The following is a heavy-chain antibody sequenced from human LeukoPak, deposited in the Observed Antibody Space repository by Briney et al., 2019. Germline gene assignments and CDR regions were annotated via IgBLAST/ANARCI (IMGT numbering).Heavy chain of an antibody. J-gene: IGHJ2*01. CDR3: ARDQPDSDCYFDL. V-gene: IGHV1-46*01. Sequence: ASVKVSCKASGYTFTSYDINWVRQAPGQGLEWMGIINPSGGSTSYAQKFQGRVTMTRDMSTSTVYMELSSLRSEDTAVYYCARDQPDSDCYFDLWGRGTLVTVSS. CDR2: INPSGGST. D-gene: IGHD2-21*01. CDR1: GYTFTSYD.